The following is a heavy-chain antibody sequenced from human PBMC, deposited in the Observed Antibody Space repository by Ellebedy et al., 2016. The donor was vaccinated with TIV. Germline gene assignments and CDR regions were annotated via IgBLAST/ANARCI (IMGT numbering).Heavy chain of an antibody. J-gene: IGHJ4*02. CDR3: VKTTGYCANGVCYKSFDY. D-gene: IGHD2-8*01. V-gene: IGHV3-21*01. Sequence: GESLKISCAASGFTFSSYRMNWVRQAPGQGLEWVSSISSGSASIYYADSVKGRFTISRDNAENSLYLQMNSLRAEDTAFYYCVKTTGYCANGVCYKSFDYWGQGILVTVSS. CDR1: GFTFSSYR. CDR2: ISSGSASI.